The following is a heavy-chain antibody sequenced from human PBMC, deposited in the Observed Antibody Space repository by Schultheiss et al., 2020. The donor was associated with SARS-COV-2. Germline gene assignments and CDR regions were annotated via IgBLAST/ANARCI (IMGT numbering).Heavy chain of an antibody. Sequence: SVKVSCKASGGTFSSYAISWVRQAPGQGLEWMGGIIPIFGTANYAQKFQGRVTITADKSTSTAYMELSSLRSEDTAVYYCARGDCNGGSCFFSHGMDVWGQGTTVTVSS. CDR3: ARGDCNGGSCFFSHGMDV. D-gene: IGHD2-15*01. CDR2: IIPIFGTA. CDR1: GGTFSSYA. V-gene: IGHV1-69*06. J-gene: IGHJ6*02.